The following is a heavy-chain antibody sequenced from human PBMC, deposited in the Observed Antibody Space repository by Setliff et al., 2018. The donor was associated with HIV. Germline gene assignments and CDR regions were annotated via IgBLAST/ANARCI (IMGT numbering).Heavy chain of an antibody. Sequence: PSETLSLTCTVSGGSISSGSYYWSWIRQPAGKGLEWIGRIYTSGSTNYNPSLKSRVTISVDTSKKQFSLKVNSVTAADTAVYYCARDVLKSNYLGYYYYLDVWGKGTTVTVSS. D-gene: IGHD3-9*01. J-gene: IGHJ6*03. CDR3: ARDVLKSNYLGYYYYLDV. CDR2: IYTSGST. V-gene: IGHV4-61*02. CDR1: GGSISSGSYY.